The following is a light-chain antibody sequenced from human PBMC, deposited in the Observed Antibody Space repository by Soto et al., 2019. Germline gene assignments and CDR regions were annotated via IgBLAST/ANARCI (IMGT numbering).Light chain of an antibody. CDR1: SSNIGAGYD. CDR2: GNS. V-gene: IGLV1-40*01. J-gene: IGLJ3*02. Sequence: QSVLTQPPSVSGAPGQRVTISCTGSSSNIGAGYDVHWYQQLPGTAPKLLIYGNSNRPSGVPDRFSGSKSGTSASLAITGLQAEDEADYYCQSYDSILSGSVFGGGNKLTV. CDR3: QSYDSILSGSV.